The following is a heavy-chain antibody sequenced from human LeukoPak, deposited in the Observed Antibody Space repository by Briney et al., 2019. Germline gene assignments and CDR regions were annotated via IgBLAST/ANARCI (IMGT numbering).Heavy chain of an antibody. V-gene: IGHV5-51*01. Sequence: GASLQISCKGSGSSFTSYWIGWVRPLPGKGLEWMGIIYPGDSDTRYSPSFQGQVTISADKSISTAYRQWSSLKASDTAMYHCARTKSGSYIIDYWGQGTLVTVSS. D-gene: IGHD1-26*01. CDR3: ARTKSGSYIIDY. J-gene: IGHJ4*02. CDR1: GSSFTSYW. CDR2: IYPGDSDT.